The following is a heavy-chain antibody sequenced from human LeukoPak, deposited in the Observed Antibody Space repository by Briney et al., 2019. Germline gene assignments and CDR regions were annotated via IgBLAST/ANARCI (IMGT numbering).Heavy chain of an antibody. CDR2: ISGSGGST. V-gene: IGHV3-23*01. J-gene: IGHJ4*02. CDR3: AKDHGYTYYYDSSGLD. Sequence: PGGSLRLSCAASGFTFSSYAMSWVRQAPGKGLEWVSAISGSGGSTYYADSVKGRFTISRDNSKNTLYLQMNSPRAEDTAVYYCAKDHGYTYYYDSSGLDWGQGTLVTVSS. D-gene: IGHD3-22*01. CDR1: GFTFSSYA.